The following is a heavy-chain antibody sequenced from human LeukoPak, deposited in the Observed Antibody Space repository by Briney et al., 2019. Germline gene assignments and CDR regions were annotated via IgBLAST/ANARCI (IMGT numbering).Heavy chain of an antibody. Sequence: SETLSLTCTVSGYSISSGYYWGWIRQPPGKGLEWIGSIYHSGSTYYNPSLKSRVTISVDTSKNQFSLKLSSVTAADTAVCYCARSGYYFSDFDYWGQGTLVTVSS. CDR1: GYSISSGYY. CDR2: IYHSGST. D-gene: IGHD3-22*01. V-gene: IGHV4-38-2*02. CDR3: ARSGYYFSDFDY. J-gene: IGHJ4*02.